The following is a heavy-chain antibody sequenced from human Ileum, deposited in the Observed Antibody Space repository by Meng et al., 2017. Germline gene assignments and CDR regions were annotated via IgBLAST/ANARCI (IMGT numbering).Heavy chain of an antibody. J-gene: IGHJ3*02. CDR3: AKWITQGGSYHDSRDYAFDI. CDR1: GFTFSSYA. D-gene: IGHD3-16*02. Sequence: GESLKISCAGTGFTFSSYAMNWVRQAPGKGLEWLSIISGSGGSTKYAESVKGRFSISRDNSKNTVYLQMNSLRADDAAVYYCAKWITQGGSYHDSRDYAFDIWGQGTAVTVSS. V-gene: IGHV3-23*01. CDR2: ISGSGGST.